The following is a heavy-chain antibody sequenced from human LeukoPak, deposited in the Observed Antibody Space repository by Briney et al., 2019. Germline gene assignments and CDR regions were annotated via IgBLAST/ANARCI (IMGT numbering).Heavy chain of an antibody. CDR1: GFTFSSYS. CDR3: ARVGYYGDYFDY. D-gene: IGHD3-3*01. Sequence: GGSLRLSCAAFGFTFSSYSMNWVRQAPGKGLEWVSYISSSGSTIYYADSVKGRFTISRDNAKNSLYLQMNSLRAEDTAVYYCARVGYYGDYFDYWGQGTLVTVSS. CDR2: ISSSGSTI. V-gene: IGHV3-48*04. J-gene: IGHJ4*02.